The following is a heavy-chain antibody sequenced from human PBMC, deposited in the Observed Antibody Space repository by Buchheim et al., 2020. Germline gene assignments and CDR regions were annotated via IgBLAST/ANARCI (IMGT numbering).Heavy chain of an antibody. CDR3: AREYYYDSSGYYFDY. D-gene: IGHD3-22*01. V-gene: IGHV3-48*03. CDR2: ISSRGSTI. CDR1: GFTFSSYE. Sequence: EVQLVESGGGLVQPGGSLRLSCAASGFTFSSYEMNWVRQAPGKGLEWVSYISSRGSTIYYADSVQGRFTLSRDNAKKSLYLQMNSLRAEDTAVYYCAREYYYDSSGYYFDYWGQGTL. J-gene: IGHJ4*02.